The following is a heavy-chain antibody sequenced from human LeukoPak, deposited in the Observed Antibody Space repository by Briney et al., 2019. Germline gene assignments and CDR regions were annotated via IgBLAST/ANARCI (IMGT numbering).Heavy chain of an antibody. CDR1: GGSITTTNY. CDR2: ISLSGYT. D-gene: IGHD2-15*01. V-gene: IGHV4-4*02. J-gene: IGHJ4*02. Sequence: PSGTLSLTCGVSGGSITTTNYWSWVRQSPGRGLEWIGEISLSGYTGFNPSLRGRVTISVDTSKNQFSLKLSSVTAADTAVYFCARAYFSSSSCYFDYWGQGTLVTVSS. CDR3: ARAYFSSSSCYFDY.